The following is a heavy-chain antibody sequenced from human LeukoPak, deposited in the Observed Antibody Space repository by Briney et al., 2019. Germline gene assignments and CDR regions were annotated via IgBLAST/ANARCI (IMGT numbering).Heavy chain of an antibody. J-gene: IGHJ6*03. V-gene: IGHV1-46*01. CDR1: GYTFTSYY. CDR2: INPSGGST. CDR3: ARGPYYYVSSGYLGTSRVDYYYYMDV. Sequence: ASVKVSCKASGYTFTSYYMHWVRQAPGQGLEWMGIINPSGGSTSYAQKFQGRVTMTRDTSTSTVYMELSSLRSEDTAVYYCARGPYYYVSSGYLGTSRVDYYYYMDVWGKGTTVTVSS. D-gene: IGHD3-22*01.